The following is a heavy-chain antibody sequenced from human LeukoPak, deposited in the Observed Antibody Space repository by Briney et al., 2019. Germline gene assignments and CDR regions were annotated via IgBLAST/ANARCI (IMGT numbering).Heavy chain of an antibody. V-gene: IGHV4-39*06. CDR1: GVSLSSSSYY. CDR3: ARGARMSNFDY. CDR2: IYYSGST. Sequence: SETLSLTCTVSGVSLSSSSYYWAWIRQPPGKGLEWIGSIYYSGSTYYNPSLKSRVTISVDTSKNQFPLKVNSVTAADTAVYYCARGARMSNFDYWGQGTLVTVSS. J-gene: IGHJ4*02. D-gene: IGHD5-12*01.